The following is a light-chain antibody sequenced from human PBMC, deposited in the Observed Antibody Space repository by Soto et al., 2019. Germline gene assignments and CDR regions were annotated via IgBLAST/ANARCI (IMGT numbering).Light chain of an antibody. CDR3: QQYGSAPLT. CDR1: QSVSNNY. Sequence: EIVLTQSPGTLSLSPGERATLSCRASQSVSNNYLAWYQQKPGQAPRLLIFGASNRATGIPDRFSGGGSGTDFSLTISRLEPEDFAVYYCQQYGSAPLTFGQGTRLEIK. CDR2: GAS. J-gene: IGKJ5*01. V-gene: IGKV3-20*01.